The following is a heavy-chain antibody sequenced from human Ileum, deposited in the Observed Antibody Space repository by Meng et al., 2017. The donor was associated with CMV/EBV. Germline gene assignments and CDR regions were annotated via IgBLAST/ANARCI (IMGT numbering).Heavy chain of an antibody. Sequence: QLQRPERGPRLLRPSEALSLTCTVTGGSLTSYYWTWIRQPAGKGLEWIGRIHPTGTTNDNPSLRSRVSMSLDKSKNQFSLKLTSVTAADTAVYYCARAAARGVPVDLWGQGILVTVSS. CDR3: ARAAARGVPVDL. J-gene: IGHJ5*02. CDR1: GGSLTSYY. V-gene: IGHV4-4*07. CDR2: IHPTGTT. D-gene: IGHD3-10*01.